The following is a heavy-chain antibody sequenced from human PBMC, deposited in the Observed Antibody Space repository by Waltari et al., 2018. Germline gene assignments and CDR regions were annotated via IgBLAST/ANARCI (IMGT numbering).Heavy chain of an antibody. CDR3: AKDAAAAPAYYYYMDV. J-gene: IGHJ6*03. V-gene: IGHV3-30*18. Sequence: QVQLVESGGGVVQPGRSLRLSCAASGFIFSNSAMHWVRQAPGKGLGWVAVISLDGFNKHYADSVKGRFTISRDNSKNTLFLQTNSLRDEDTATYYCAKDAAAAPAYYYYMDVWGKGTTVTISS. CDR1: GFIFSNSA. CDR2: ISLDGFNK. D-gene: IGHD6-13*01.